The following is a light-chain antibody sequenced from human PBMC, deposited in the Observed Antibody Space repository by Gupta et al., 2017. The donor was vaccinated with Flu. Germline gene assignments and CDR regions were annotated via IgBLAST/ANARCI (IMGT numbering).Light chain of an antibody. CDR1: TRDIGTYSY. CDR2: DVS. J-gene: IGLJ2*01. V-gene: IGLV2-11*01. CDR3: ASVGATYH. Sequence: QSALTQPRSVSGSPGPSVTLSCNGTTRDIGTYSYVSWYQHHPGKAPKLMIYDVSNRPSGVPDRVSGSMAGTSATLTLAGIHAEDEDDYYCASVGATYHFGGGTKLTVL.